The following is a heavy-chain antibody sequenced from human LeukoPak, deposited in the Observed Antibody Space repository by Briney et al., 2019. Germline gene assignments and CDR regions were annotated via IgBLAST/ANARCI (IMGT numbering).Heavy chain of an antibody. CDR2: MNPNSGNT. Sequence: ASVKVSCKASGYTFTNYDINWVRQATGQGLEGMGWMNPNSGNTGYAQEFQGRITMTSNTSISTAYMELSSLRSEDTAMYYCAKSKVGATTLPIDFWGQGTLVTVSP. CDR1: GYTFTNYD. J-gene: IGHJ4*02. V-gene: IGHV1-8*01. D-gene: IGHD1-26*01. CDR3: AKSKVGATTLPIDF.